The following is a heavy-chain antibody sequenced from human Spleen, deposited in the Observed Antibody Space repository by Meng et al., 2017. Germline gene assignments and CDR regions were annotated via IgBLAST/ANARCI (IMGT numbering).Heavy chain of an antibody. CDR3: ARPYCTSTSCYGWFDP. Sequence: IQPCCLLKTHGLLVSVACKAAGYTFCSEPMNWVRLAPGQGLGWMGWINTNTGNPTYAQGFTGRFVFSLDTSVSTVYLQISSLKAEDTAVYYCARPYCTSTSCYGWFDPWGQGTLVTVSS. V-gene: IGHV7-4-1*02. CDR2: INTNTGNP. J-gene: IGHJ5*02. D-gene: IGHD2-2*01. CDR1: GYTFCSEP.